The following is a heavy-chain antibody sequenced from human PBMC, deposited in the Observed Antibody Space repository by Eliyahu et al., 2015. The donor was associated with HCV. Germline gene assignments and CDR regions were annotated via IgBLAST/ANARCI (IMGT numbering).Heavy chain of an antibody. D-gene: IGHD7-27*01. CDR1: GGSISSSSYY. V-gene: IGHV4-39*02. Sequence: QLQESGPGLVKPSETLSLTCKVSGGSISSSSYYWGWIRQPPGKGLEWIGSIYFTGSTYHNPSLKSRVTISVDTSKNRFSLKLSSVTAADTAVYYCARLGLRRNNYGMDVWGQGTTVTVSS. CDR2: IYFTGST. J-gene: IGHJ6*02. CDR3: ARLGLRRNNYGMDV.